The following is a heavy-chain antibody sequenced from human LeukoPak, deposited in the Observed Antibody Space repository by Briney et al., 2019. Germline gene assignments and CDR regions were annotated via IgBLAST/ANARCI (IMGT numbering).Heavy chain of an antibody. CDR2: IWYDGSNK. D-gene: IGHD3-16*01. J-gene: IGHJ4*02. V-gene: IGHV3-33*01. Sequence: GGSLRLSCAASGFTFSSYGMHWVRQALGKGLEWVAVIWYDGSNKYYADSVKGRFTISRDNSKNTLYLQMNSLRAEDTAVYYCARDGGGPDYWGQGTLVTVSS. CDR1: GFTFSSYG. CDR3: ARDGGGPDY.